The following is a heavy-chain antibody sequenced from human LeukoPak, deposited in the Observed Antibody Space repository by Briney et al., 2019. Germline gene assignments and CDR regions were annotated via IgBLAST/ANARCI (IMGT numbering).Heavy chain of an antibody. Sequence: KPSETLSLTCSVSGGSVTGGGYYWSWIRQHPGKGLEWIGFASYSGGTYYNPSLMSRITISVDRSQNQFSLRMRDVTAADTAVYVCATAEWEYFYFDSWGQGALVAVSS. CDR1: GGSVTGGGYY. V-gene: IGHV4-31*03. CDR2: ASYSGGT. D-gene: IGHD1-26*01. CDR3: ATAEWEYFYFDS. J-gene: IGHJ4*02.